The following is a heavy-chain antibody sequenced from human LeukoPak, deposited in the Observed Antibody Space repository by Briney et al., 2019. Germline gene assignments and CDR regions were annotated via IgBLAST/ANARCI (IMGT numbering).Heavy chain of an antibody. V-gene: IGHV3-48*04. D-gene: IGHD3-10*01. CDR1: GFTFSSYS. Sequence: GGSLRLSCAASGFTFSSYSMNWVRQAPGKGLEWVSYISSSSSTIYYADSVKGRFTISRDNAKNSLYLQMNSLRAEDTAVYYCARRGLYGSGSYYAFDIWGQGTMVTVSS. J-gene: IGHJ3*02. CDR3: ARRGLYGSGSYYAFDI. CDR2: ISSSSSTI.